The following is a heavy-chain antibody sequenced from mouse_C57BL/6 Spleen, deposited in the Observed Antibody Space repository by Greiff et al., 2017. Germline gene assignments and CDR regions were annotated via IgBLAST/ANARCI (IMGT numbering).Heavy chain of an antibody. V-gene: IGHV5-17*01. Sequence: EVQVVESGGGLVKPGGSLKLSCAASGFTFSDYGMHWVRQAPEKGLEWVAYISSGSSTIYYADTVKGRFPISRDNAKNTLFLQMTSLRSEDTAMYYCARGTYYAMDYWGQGTSVTVSS. J-gene: IGHJ4*01. CDR3: ARGTYYAMDY. D-gene: IGHD2-14*01. CDR2: ISSGSSTI. CDR1: GFTFSDYG.